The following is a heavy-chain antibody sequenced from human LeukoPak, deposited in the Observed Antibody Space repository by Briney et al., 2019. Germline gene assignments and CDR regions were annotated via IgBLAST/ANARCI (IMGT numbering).Heavy chain of an antibody. V-gene: IGHV3-53*01. CDR2: TYSSGST. CDR3: ARRGDGGRSFDY. D-gene: IGHD4-23*01. J-gene: IGHJ4*02. CDR1: GFNVSNNY. Sequence: PGGSLRLSCAASGFNVSNNYMTWVRQAPGKGLEWVSLTYSSGSTYYADSVKGRFTISRDNSKNTLYLQVNSLRAEDTAVYYCARRGDGGRSFDYWGQGTLVTVSS.